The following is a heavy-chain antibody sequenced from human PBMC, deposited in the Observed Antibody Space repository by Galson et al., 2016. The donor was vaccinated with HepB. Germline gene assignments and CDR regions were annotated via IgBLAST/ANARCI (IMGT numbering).Heavy chain of an antibody. J-gene: IGHJ5*02. CDR3: ARDCDTTSHYGWFDP. D-gene: IGHD2/OR15-2a*01. Sequence: SVKVSCKASGFTLTSYAIKWVRQAPGQRLEWMGWINVGNGNTKYSEKFQGRVTITRDTSASTVCMELSSLRSEDTAVYFCARDCDTTSHYGWFDPWGQGTLVTVSS. V-gene: IGHV1-3*01. CDR2: INVGNGNT. CDR1: GFTLTSYA.